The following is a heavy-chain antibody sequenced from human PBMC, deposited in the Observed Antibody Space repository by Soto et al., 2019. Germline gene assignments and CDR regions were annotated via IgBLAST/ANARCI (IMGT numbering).Heavy chain of an antibody. Sequence: EVQLVESGGGLVQPGESLRLSCAASGFTFRSYWMHWVRQAPGKGLVWVSRINSDGSSTSYADSVKGRFTISRDNAKNTLYLQMNSLRAEDTAVYYCVRTSLVVAAATREDYWGQGTLVTVSS. J-gene: IGHJ4*02. CDR2: INSDGSST. CDR3: VRTSLVVAAATREDY. D-gene: IGHD2-15*01. V-gene: IGHV3-74*01. CDR1: GFTFRSYW.